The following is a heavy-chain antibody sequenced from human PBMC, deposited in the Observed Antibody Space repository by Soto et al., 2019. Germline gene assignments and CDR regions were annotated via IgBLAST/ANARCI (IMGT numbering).Heavy chain of an antibody. D-gene: IGHD4-17*01. Sequence: GGSLRLSCAASGFTFSSYAMSWVRQAPGKGLEWVSAISGSGGSTYYADSVKGRFTISRDNSKNTLYLQMNSLIAEDTAVYYCAKDPGDYVAFDIWGQGTMVTVSS. CDR2: ISGSGGST. CDR3: AKDPGDYVAFDI. V-gene: IGHV3-23*01. CDR1: GFTFSSYA. J-gene: IGHJ3*02.